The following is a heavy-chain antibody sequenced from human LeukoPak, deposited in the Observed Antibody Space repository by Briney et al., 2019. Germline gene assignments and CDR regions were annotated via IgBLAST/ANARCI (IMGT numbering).Heavy chain of an antibody. CDR2: ISSSGSYK. J-gene: IGHJ5*02. Sequence: GGSLRLSCAASGFTFSSFSMNWVRQAPGKGLERVSSISSSGSYKYYADSVKGRFTISRDNSKNTLYLQMNSLRAEDTAVYYCAREGIYSNWFDPWGQGTLVTVSS. CDR1: GFTFSSFS. CDR3: AREGIYSNWFDP. V-gene: IGHV3-21*04. D-gene: IGHD2-21*01.